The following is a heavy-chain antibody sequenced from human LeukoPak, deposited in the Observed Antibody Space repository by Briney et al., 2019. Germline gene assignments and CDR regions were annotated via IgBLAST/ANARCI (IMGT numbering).Heavy chain of an antibody. D-gene: IGHD1-7*01. J-gene: IGHJ4*02. Sequence: ASVKVSCTASGYTFTSYGISWVRQAPGQGLEWMGWISAYNGNTNYAQKLQGRVTMTTDTSTSTAYMELRSLRSDDTAVYYCARALKPHITGTTVDYWGQGTLVTVSS. V-gene: IGHV1-18*01. CDR2: ISAYNGNT. CDR3: ARALKPHITGTTVDY. CDR1: GYTFTSYG.